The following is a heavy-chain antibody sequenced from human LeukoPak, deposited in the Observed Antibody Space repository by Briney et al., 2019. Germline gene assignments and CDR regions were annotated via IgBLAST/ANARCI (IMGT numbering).Heavy chain of an antibody. V-gene: IGHV3-48*03. Sequence: GGSLRLSCAASGFTFSSYEMNWVRQAPGKGLEWVSYISSSGSNIYYADSVKGRFTISRDNAKNSLYLHMNSLRAEDTAVYYCARERGGSYISTEDFDFWGQGTLVTVSS. J-gene: IGHJ4*02. CDR3: ARERGGSYISTEDFDF. D-gene: IGHD3-16*01. CDR1: GFTFSSYE. CDR2: ISSSGSNI.